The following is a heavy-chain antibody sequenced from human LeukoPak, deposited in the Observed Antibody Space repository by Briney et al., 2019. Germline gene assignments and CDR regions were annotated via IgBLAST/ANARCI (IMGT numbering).Heavy chain of an antibody. D-gene: IGHD2-2*01. V-gene: IGHV4-34*01. Sequence: SETLSLTCAVYGGSFSGYYWSWIRQPPGKGLEWIGEINHSGSTNYNPSLKSRVTISVDTSKNQFSLKLCSVTAADTAVYYCARGELEYQLLSSRTFDPWGQGTLVTVSS. J-gene: IGHJ5*02. CDR2: INHSGST. CDR1: GGSFSGYY. CDR3: ARGELEYQLLSSRTFDP.